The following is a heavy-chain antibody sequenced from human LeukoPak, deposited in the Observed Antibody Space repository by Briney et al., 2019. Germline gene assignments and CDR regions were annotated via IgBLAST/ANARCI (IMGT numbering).Heavy chain of an antibody. Sequence: PGVSLRLSCAASGFALSRYWMSWVRQAPGKGLEWVANIKQDGSEKNYVDSVKGRFTISRDNAKNSLYLQMNSLRAEDTAVYYCTRGSGWYPDYWGQGTLVTVSS. D-gene: IGHD6-19*01. J-gene: IGHJ4*02. CDR2: IKQDGSEK. V-gene: IGHV3-7*04. CDR3: TRGSGWYPDY. CDR1: GFALSRYW.